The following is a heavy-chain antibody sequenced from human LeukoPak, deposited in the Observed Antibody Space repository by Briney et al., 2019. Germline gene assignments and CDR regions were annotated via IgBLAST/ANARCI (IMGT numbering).Heavy chain of an antibody. CDR2: IIPILGPA. CDR1: GGTFSSYG. V-gene: IGHV1-69*04. CDR3: ARDRVVTALYYYSGMDV. J-gene: IGHJ6*02. Sequence: SVKVSCKASGGTFSSYGISWVRQAHGQGQEWMGRIIPILGPANYAQTFQGRVTITADKSTSTAYMELSSLRSEDTAVYYCARDRVVTALYYYSGMDVWGQGTTVTVSS. D-gene: IGHD2-21*02.